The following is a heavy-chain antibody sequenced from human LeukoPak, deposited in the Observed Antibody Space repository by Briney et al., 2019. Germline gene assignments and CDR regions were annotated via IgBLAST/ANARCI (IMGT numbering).Heavy chain of an antibody. D-gene: IGHD4-17*01. Sequence: PGGSLRLSCAASGFTVSSNYMTWVRQAPGKGLEWVSAISGSGGSTYYADSVKGRFTISRDNSKNTLYLQMNSLRAEDTAVYYCAKSNDYGDYYYYGMDVWGQGTTVTVSS. J-gene: IGHJ6*02. CDR1: GFTVSSNY. CDR3: AKSNDYGDYYYYGMDV. V-gene: IGHV3-23*01. CDR2: ISGSGGST.